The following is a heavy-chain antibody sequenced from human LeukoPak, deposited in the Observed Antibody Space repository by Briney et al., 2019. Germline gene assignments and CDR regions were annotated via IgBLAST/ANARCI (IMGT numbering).Heavy chain of an antibody. J-gene: IGHJ3*02. D-gene: IGHD2-2*01. CDR1: GASISSYY. V-gene: IGHV4-59*12. CDR2: IYYSGST. CDR3: ASLLPSSFAFDI. Sequence: SETLSLTCTVSGASISSYYWSWIRQPPGKGLEWIGYIYYSGSTNYNPSLKSRVTISVDTSKNQFSLKLSSVTAADTAVYYCASLLPSSFAFDIWGQGTMVTVSS.